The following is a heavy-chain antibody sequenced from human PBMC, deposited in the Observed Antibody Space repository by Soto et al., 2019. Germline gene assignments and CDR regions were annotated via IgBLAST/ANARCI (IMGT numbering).Heavy chain of an antibody. CDR2: IDPSDSYT. D-gene: IGHD2-2*01. J-gene: IGHJ6*02. CDR1: GYSFTSYW. CDR3: ARKKSYCSSTSCRHGMDV. Sequence: PGESLKISCKGSGYSFTSYWISWVRQMPGKGLEWMGRIDPSDSYTNYSPSFQGHVTISADKSISTAYLQWSSLKASDTAMYYCARKKSYCSSTSCRHGMDVWGQGTTVTVSS. V-gene: IGHV5-10-1*01.